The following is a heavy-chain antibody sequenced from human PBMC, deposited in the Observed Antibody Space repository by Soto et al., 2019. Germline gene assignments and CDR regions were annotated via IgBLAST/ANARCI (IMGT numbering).Heavy chain of an antibody. CDR1: GFTFGDYA. CDR3: TRDPWELGDYYYYYGMDV. V-gene: IGHV3-49*04. CDR2: IRSKAYGGTT. Sequence: HPGGSLRLSCTASGFTFGDYAMSWVRQAPGKGLEWVGFIRSKAYGGTTEYAASVKGRFTISRDDSKSIAYLQMNSLKTEDTAVYYCTRDPWELGDYYYYYGMDVWGQGTTVTVSS. J-gene: IGHJ6*02. D-gene: IGHD1-26*01.